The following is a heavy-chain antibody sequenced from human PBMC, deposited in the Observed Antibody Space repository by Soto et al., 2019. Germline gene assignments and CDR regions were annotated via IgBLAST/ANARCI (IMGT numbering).Heavy chain of an antibody. CDR3: AISVTTVAGTSWFDP. J-gene: IGHJ5*02. Sequence: EVQLVESGGGLVQPGRSLRLSCAASGFTFDDYAMHWVRQGPGKGLEWVSGISWNSGGIDYADSVKGRFTISRDNAKNSLYLQMNSLRAEDTALYYCAISVTTVAGTSWFDPWGQGTLVTVSS. D-gene: IGHD6-19*01. CDR1: GFTFDDYA. CDR2: ISWNSGGI. V-gene: IGHV3-9*01.